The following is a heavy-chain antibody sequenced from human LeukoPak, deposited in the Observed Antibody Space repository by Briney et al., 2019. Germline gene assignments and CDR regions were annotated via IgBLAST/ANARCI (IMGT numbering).Heavy chain of an antibody. D-gene: IGHD3-9*01. CDR3: ARHSHTGRSLTELAY. CDR1: GYNFTNYW. CDR2: IYPGDSDT. J-gene: IGHJ4*02. Sequence: GESLKIFFKGSGYNFTNYWMDWVRQMPGTGLEWMGIIYPGDSDTRYSPSFQGQVTISADKSISTAYLQWSSLKASDTAMYYCARHSHTGRSLTELAYCGQRTLVTVSS. V-gene: IGHV5-51*01.